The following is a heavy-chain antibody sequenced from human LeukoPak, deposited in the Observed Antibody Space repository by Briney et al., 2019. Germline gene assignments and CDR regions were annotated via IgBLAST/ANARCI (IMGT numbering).Heavy chain of an antibody. D-gene: IGHD3-10*01. CDR1: GFTFNTYW. CDR2: INPNGSQT. V-gene: IGHV3-74*01. CDR3: ARDPVRRDSY. J-gene: IGHJ4*02. Sequence: GGSLRLSCAASGFTFNTYWMHWVRQAPGKGLVWVSHINPNGSQTNYADSVTGRFTISRDNAKNTLYLQMNSLRAEDTAVYYCARDPVRRDSYWGQGTLVTVSS.